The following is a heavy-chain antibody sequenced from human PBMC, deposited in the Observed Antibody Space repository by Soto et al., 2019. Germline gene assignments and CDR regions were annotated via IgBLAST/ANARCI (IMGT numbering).Heavy chain of an antibody. CDR2: IYYSGST. D-gene: IGHD6-25*01. Sequence: ETLSLTCTVSGGSISSSSYYWGWIRQPPGKGLEWVGSIYYSGSTYYNPSLKSRVTISVDTSKNQFSLKLSSVTAADTAVYYCASPGKGSGWPFDYWGQGTLVTVSS. CDR3: ASPGKGSGWPFDY. V-gene: IGHV4-39*01. CDR1: GGSISSSSYY. J-gene: IGHJ4*02.